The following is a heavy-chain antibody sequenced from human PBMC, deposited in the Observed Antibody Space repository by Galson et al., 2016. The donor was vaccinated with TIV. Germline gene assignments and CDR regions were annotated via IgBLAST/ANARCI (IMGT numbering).Heavy chain of an antibody. V-gene: IGHV1-46*01. Sequence: SVKVSCKASGYTFSHYYMHWVRQAPGEGLEWMGIINPDGGNTNYTQKFQGRVIMTRDMSTTTVYMELSSLRSEDTAIYLCARAAPDQHFDYWGQGSLVTVSS. J-gene: IGHJ4*02. CDR2: INPDGGNT. CDR3: ARAAPDQHFDY. CDR1: GYTFSHYY.